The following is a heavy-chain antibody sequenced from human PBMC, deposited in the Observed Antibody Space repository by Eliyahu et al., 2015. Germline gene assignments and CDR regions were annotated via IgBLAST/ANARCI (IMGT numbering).Heavy chain of an antibody. CDR1: GFXFSSYG. V-gene: IGHV3-30*18. CDR3: AKNSGGSDYWFDP. D-gene: IGHD2-15*01. Sequence: QVQLVESGGGVVQPGRSLRLSCAASGFXFSSYGMHWVRQGPGKGLEWVAVISYDGSNKYYADSVKGRFTISRDNSKNTLYLQMNSLRAEDTAVYYCAKNSGGSDYWFDPWGQGTLVTVSS. CDR2: ISYDGSNK. J-gene: IGHJ5*02.